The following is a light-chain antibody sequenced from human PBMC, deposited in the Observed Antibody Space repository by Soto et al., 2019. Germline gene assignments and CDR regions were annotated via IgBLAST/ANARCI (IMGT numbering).Light chain of an antibody. J-gene: IGKJ1*01. CDR2: GAS. CDR3: QQYNNWPPGT. Sequence: EIVMTQSPATLSMSPGERATLSCRASQRVSSKLAWYQQKPGQAPRLLIYGASTRATGIPARFSGSGSGTEFTLTISSLQSEDFAIYYCQQYNNWPPGTFGQGTKVEIK. V-gene: IGKV3-15*01. CDR1: QRVSSK.